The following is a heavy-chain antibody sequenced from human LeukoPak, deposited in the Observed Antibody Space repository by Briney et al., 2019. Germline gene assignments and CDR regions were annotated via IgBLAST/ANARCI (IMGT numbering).Heavy chain of an antibody. V-gene: IGHV3-30*18. Sequence: GGSLRLSCAASGFTFSRYGMHWVRQAPGKGMEGEAFISYDGSNKYYADSVKGRFTISRDNSKNTLYLQMNSLRAEDTAVYYCAKPPAGEYYFDYWGQGTLVTGSS. J-gene: IGHJ4*02. CDR3: AKPPAGEYYFDY. CDR1: GFTFSRYG. D-gene: IGHD3-16*01. CDR2: ISYDGSNK.